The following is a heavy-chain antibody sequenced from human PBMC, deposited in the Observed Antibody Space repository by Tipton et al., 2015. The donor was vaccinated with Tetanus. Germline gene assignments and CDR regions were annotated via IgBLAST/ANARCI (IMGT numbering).Heavy chain of an antibody. CDR2: TYYSGSP. CDR3: ARQGYNGTYQFDY. J-gene: IGHJ4*02. V-gene: IGHV4-39*01. Sequence: TLSLTCTVSGVSISSNSYYWGWIRQPPGKGLEWLGSTYYSGSPHYNPSLNSRVTVFPDPSKNQFSLNLISVTAADTAVYYCARQGYNGTYQFDYWGQGILVTVSS. CDR1: GVSISSNSYY. D-gene: IGHD1-26*01.